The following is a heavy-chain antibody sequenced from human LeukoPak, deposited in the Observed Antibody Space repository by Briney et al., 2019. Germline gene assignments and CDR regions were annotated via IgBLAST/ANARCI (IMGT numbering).Heavy chain of an antibody. CDR2: ISAGGDST. V-gene: IGHV3-23*01. J-gene: IGHJ4*02. CDR3: AKEYRSPGPFDY. Sequence: GGSLRLSCAASGFTFSSYAMSWVRQAPGKGLKWVSAISAGGDSTYYADSVKGRFTISRDNSRNTVFLQINSLRAEDTAVYYCAKEYRSPGPFDYWGQGTLVTVSS. D-gene: IGHD6-19*01. CDR1: GFTFSSYA.